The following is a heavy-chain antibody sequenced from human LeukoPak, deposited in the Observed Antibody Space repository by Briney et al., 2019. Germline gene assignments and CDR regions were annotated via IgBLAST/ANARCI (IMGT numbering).Heavy chain of an antibody. CDR3: AREGYCSGGSCYWVYYFDY. D-gene: IGHD2-15*01. J-gene: IGHJ4*02. V-gene: IGHV3-7*04. CDR2: IKQDGSEK. Sequence: SGGSLRPSCAASGFTFSSYWMSWVRQAPGKGLEWVANIKQDGSEKYYVDSVKGRFTISRDNAKNLLYLQMNSLRAEDTAVYYCAREGYCSGGSCYWVYYFDYWGQGTLVTVSS. CDR1: GFTFSSYW.